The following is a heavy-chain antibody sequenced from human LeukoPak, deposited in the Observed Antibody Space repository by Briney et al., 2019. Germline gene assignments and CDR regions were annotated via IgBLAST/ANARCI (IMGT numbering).Heavy chain of an antibody. CDR2: INPNSGGT. Sequence: ASVKVSCKASGYTFTGYYMHWVRQAPGQGLEWMGRINPNSGGTNYAQKFQGRVTITRDTSISTAYMELSRLRSDDTAVYYCARTLMVYAIYYMDVWGKGTTVTVSS. CDR1: GYTFTGYY. J-gene: IGHJ6*03. V-gene: IGHV1-2*06. CDR3: ARTLMVYAIYYMDV. D-gene: IGHD2-8*01.